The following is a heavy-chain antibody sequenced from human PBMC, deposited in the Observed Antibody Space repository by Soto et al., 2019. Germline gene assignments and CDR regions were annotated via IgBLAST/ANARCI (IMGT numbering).Heavy chain of an antibody. J-gene: IGHJ4*02. CDR2: ISSAGTFT. D-gene: IGHD3-16*01. CDR1: GLPFSSHA. Sequence: QVQLVESGGGVVQPGTSLRLSCLVSGLPFSSHAMDWVRQAPGKGLEWLSIISSAGTFTYNAESVRGRFTISRDNSKNTLYLQMNNLRVEDTAVYYCVRVYVRQYDYWGQGTVLTVSS. CDR3: VRVYVRQYDY. V-gene: IGHV3-30-3*01.